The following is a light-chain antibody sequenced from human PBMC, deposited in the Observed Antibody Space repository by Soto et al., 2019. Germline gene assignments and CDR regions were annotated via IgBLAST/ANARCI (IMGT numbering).Light chain of an antibody. CDR3: CSYAGTITWV. J-gene: IGLJ3*02. V-gene: IGLV2-23*01. CDR2: EDN. CDR1: SSDVGSYNL. Sequence: QSALTQPASVSGSPGQSITISCTGTSSDVGSYNLVSWYQQDPGKAPKLMIYEDNKRPSGVSSRFSGSKSGNTASLTISGLQAEDEADYYCCSYAGTITWVFGGGTKLTVL.